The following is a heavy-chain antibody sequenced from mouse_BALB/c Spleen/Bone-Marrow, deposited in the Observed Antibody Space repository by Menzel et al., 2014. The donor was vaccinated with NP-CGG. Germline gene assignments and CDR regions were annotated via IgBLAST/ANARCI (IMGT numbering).Heavy chain of an antibody. Sequence: VQLQQSGPELVKPGASVKMSCKASGYTYTDYVISWVEQRTGQGLEWIGETDPGRGSSFYNEKFKAKATLTADKSANTAYMQLSSLTSEDSAVYFCARDGNYAVLDYWGQGTSVTVSS. J-gene: IGHJ4*01. D-gene: IGHD2-1*01. V-gene: IGHV1-77*01. CDR1: GYTYTDYV. CDR2: TDPGRGSS. CDR3: ARDGNYAVLDY.